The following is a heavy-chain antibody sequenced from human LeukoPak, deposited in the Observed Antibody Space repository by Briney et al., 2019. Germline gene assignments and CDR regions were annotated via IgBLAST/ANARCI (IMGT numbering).Heavy chain of an antibody. CDR2: IIPIFDTA. CDR1: GYTFTSYG. V-gene: IGHV1-69*13. D-gene: IGHD5-24*01. J-gene: IGHJ4*02. Sequence: ASVKVSCKASGYTFTSYGISWVRQAPGQGLEWMGGIIPIFDTANYAQKFQGRVTITADESTSTAYMELSSLRSEDTAVYYCARGRWLQSAYYFDYWGQGTLVTVSS. CDR3: ARGRWLQSAYYFDY.